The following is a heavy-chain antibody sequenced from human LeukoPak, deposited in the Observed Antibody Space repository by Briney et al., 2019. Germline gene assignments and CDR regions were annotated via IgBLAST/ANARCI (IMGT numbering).Heavy chain of an antibody. D-gene: IGHD3-10*01. Sequence: GASVKVSCKVSRYTLTELSMHWVRQAPGKGLEWMGGFDPEDGETIYAQKFQGRVTITADKSTSTAYMELSSLRSEDTAVYYCARLNPPRGQSHFDYWGQGTLVTVSS. J-gene: IGHJ4*02. V-gene: IGHV1-24*01. CDR3: ARLNPPRGQSHFDY. CDR2: FDPEDGET. CDR1: RYTLTELS.